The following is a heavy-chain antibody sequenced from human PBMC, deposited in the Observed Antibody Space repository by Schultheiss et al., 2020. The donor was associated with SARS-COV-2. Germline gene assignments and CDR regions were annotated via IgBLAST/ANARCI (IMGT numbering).Heavy chain of an antibody. Sequence: GGSLRLSCAASGFTVSSNYMSWVRQAPGKGLEWVSVIYSGGSTYCADSVKGRFTISRDNSKNTLYLQMNSLRAEDTAVYYCARDLLVRDGSPGSSTGWGQGTLVTVSS. V-gene: IGHV3-66*01. CDR2: IYSGGST. CDR3: ARDLLVRDGSPGSSTG. CDR1: GFTVSSNY. D-gene: IGHD5-24*01. J-gene: IGHJ4*02.